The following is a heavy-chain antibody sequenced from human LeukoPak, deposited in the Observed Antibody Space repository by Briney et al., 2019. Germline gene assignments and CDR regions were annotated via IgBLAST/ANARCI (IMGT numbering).Heavy chain of an antibody. D-gene: IGHD1-1*01. CDR2: VFYTGST. V-gene: IGHV4-59*08. CDR1: GASMSSYY. CDR3: ARHDYNWKTFDY. Sequence: SETLSLTCTVSGASMSSYYWNWIRQPPGKGLEWIGYVFYTGSTNYNPSLKGRVTISIDMSKNQFSLKLSYVTAADTAVYYCARHDYNWKTFDYWGQGTLVTVSS. J-gene: IGHJ4*02.